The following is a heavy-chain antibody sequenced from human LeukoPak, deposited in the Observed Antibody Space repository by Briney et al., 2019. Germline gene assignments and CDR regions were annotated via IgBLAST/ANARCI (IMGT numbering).Heavy chain of an antibody. D-gene: IGHD4-23*01. CDR3: ARGGEIYGGNSGGFYYYYMDV. CDR2: IYYSGST. Sequence: KSSETLSLTCTVSGGSISSYYWSWIRQPPGKGLEWIGYIYYSGSTNYNPSLKSRVTISVDTSKNQFSLKLSSVTAADTAVYYCARGGEIYGGNSGGFYYYYMDVWGKGTTVTVSS. V-gene: IGHV4-59*01. CDR1: GGSISSYY. J-gene: IGHJ6*03.